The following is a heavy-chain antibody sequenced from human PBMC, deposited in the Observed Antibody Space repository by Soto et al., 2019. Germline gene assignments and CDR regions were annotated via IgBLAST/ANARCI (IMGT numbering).Heavy chain of an antibody. J-gene: IGHJ4*02. CDR1: GFTFSSYS. V-gene: IGHV3-48*02. Sequence: GGSLRLSCAASGFTFSSYSMNWVRQAPGKGLEWVSYISSSSSTIYYADSVKGRFTISRDNAKNSLYLQMNSLRDEDTAVYYCARDKPQTYYYDSSGSGFDYWGQGTLVTVSS. D-gene: IGHD3-22*01. CDR3: ARDKPQTYYYDSSGSGFDY. CDR2: ISSSSSTI.